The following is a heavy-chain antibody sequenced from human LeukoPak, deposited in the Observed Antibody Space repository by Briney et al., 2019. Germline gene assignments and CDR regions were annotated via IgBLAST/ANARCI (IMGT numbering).Heavy chain of an antibody. CDR2: ISAHNGNT. CDR1: GYTFTSYG. D-gene: IGHD4-17*01. J-gene: IGHJ4*02. V-gene: IGHV1-18*01. Sequence: ASVKVSCKASGYTFTSYGISWVRQAPGQGLEWMGWISAHNGNTNYAQKLQGRVTMTTDTSTSTAYMELRSLRSDDTAVYYCARDPNYGDYLSFDYWGQGTLVTVSS. CDR3: ARDPNYGDYLSFDY.